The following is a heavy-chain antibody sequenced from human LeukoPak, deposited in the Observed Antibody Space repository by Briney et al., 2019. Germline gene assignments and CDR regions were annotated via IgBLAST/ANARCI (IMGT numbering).Heavy chain of an antibody. D-gene: IGHD5-24*01. CDR2: IYYSGST. V-gene: IGHV4-59*01. Sequence: SETLSLTCTVSGGSISSYYWRWVGQPPGKGREWSGYIYYSGSTNYNPSLKSRVTISVDTSKNQFSLKLSSVTAADTAVYYCARDGYNEGYAFDIWGQGTMVTVSS. CDR3: ARDGYNEGYAFDI. CDR1: GGSISSYY. J-gene: IGHJ3*02.